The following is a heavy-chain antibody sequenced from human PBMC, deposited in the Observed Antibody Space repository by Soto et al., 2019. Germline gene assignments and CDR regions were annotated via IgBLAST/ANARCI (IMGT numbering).Heavy chain of an antibody. D-gene: IGHD2-21*02. CDR1: GGLPRRGA. CDR2: MYNTGST. J-gene: IGHJ6*01. Sequence: PEALCVRYRGSGGLPRRGACIVCRHPPGKGLEWIGYMYNTGSTIYNPSLKSRVTISVDTSKNQFSLKLNSVTAADTAVYYCARDLRGYCGADCYPLDVWGQGTTVT. V-gene: IGHV4-59*01. CDR3: ARDLRGYCGADCYPLDV.